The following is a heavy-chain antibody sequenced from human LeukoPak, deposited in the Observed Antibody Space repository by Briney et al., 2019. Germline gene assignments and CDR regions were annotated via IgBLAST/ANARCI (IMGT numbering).Heavy chain of an antibody. Sequence: PSQTLPLTCTVSGGSISSGSYYGSWIRQPAGRGLEWIARIYTSGSTNYHPSLKSRFTISVATSKNHFSLKLRSVTAADTAVYYCERDSRDSSGWYSYWFDPWGQGTLVTVSS. CDR2: IYTSGST. CDR3: ERDSRDSSGWYSYWFDP. J-gene: IGHJ5*02. V-gene: IGHV4-61*02. D-gene: IGHD6-19*01. CDR1: GGSISSGSYY.